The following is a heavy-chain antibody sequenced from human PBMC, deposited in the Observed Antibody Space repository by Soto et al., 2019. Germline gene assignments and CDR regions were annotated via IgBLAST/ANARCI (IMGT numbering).Heavy chain of an antibody. V-gene: IGHV4-38-2*02. CDR1: GYSISSGYY. J-gene: IGHJ6*02. D-gene: IGHD4-17*01. CDR2: IYHSGST. CDR3: AREGTTVTTYYYYYGMDV. Sequence: PSETLSLTCAVSGYSISSGYYWGWIRQPPGKGLEWIGSIYHSGSTYYNPSLKSRVTISVDTSKNQFSLKLSSVTAADTAVYYCAREGTTVTTYYYYYGMDVWGQGTTVTVSS.